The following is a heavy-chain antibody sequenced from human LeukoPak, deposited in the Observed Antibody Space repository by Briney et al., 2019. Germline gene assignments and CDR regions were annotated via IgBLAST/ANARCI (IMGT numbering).Heavy chain of an antibody. CDR1: GGSISSYY. Sequence: PSETLSLTCTVSGGSISSYYWSWIRQPPGKGLEWIGYIYYSGNTNYNSSLNSQVTMSVDTSKNQFSLKLTSVTAADTAVYYCARYNGYAGDYFDYWGQGTLVSVSS. V-gene: IGHV4-59*08. J-gene: IGHJ4*02. D-gene: IGHD5-12*01. CDR2: IYYSGNT. CDR3: ARYNGYAGDYFDY.